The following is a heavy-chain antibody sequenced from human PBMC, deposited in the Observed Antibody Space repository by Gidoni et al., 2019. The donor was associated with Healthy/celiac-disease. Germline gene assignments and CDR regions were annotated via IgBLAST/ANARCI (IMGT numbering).Heavy chain of an antibody. V-gene: IGHV3-48*03. Sequence: EVQLVESGGGLVQPGGSLRLSCAASGFTFRSYEMNWVRQAPGKGLEWVSYISSSGSTIYYADSVKGRFTISRDNAKNSLYLQMNSLRAEDTAVYYCARGKKLEWLLDYAFDIWGQGTMVTVSS. CDR1: GFTFRSYE. D-gene: IGHD3-3*01. J-gene: IGHJ3*02. CDR2: ISSSGSTI. CDR3: ARGKKLEWLLDYAFDI.